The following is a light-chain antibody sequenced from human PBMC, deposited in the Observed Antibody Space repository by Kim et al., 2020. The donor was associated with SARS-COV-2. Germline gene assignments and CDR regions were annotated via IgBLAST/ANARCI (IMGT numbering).Light chain of an antibody. V-gene: IGKV1-5*03. CDR2: KAS. J-gene: IGKJ2*01. CDR1: QTIDSW. CDR3: QQYDSYPFT. Sequence: DIQMTQSPSTLSASIGDRITITCRASQTIDSWLAWYQQKPGKAPNLLIYKASILESGVPSRFSGSESGTEFTLTISSLQPDDFAAYYCQQYDSYPFTFGQGTKLEI.